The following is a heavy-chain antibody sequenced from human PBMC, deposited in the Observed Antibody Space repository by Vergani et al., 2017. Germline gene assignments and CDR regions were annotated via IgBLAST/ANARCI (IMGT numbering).Heavy chain of an antibody. CDR3: ARDRVDIVATTTYYYYYYGMDF. J-gene: IGHJ6*02. D-gene: IGHD5-12*01. Sequence: EVQLVESGGGLVQPGGSLRLSCAASGFTVSSNYMSWVRQAPGKGLEWVSVIYSGGSTYYADSVKGRFTISRHNSKNTLYLQMNSLRAEDTAVYYCARDRVDIVATTTYYYYYYGMDFWGQGTTVTVSS. CDR2: IYSGGST. CDR1: GFTVSSNY. V-gene: IGHV3-53*04.